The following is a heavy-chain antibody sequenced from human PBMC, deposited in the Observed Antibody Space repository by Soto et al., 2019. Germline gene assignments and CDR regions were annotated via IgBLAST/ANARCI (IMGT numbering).Heavy chain of an antibody. V-gene: IGHV4-34*01. CDR3: RIFGVAPVFDY. Sequence: QVQLQQWGAGLLKPSETLSLTCAVYGGSFSGYYWSWIRQPPGKGLEWIGEINHSGSTNYNPSLKSRVTRSVDTSKNQFSLKLSSVTAADTAVYYCRIFGVAPVFDYWGQGTLVTVSS. CDR1: GGSFSGYY. D-gene: IGHD3-3*01. CDR2: INHSGST. J-gene: IGHJ4*02.